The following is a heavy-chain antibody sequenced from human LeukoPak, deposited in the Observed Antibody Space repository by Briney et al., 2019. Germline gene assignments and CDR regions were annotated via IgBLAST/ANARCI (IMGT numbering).Heavy chain of an antibody. CDR2: ISGSGGST. Sequence: PGGSLRLSCAASGFTFSSYAMSWVRQAPGKGLEWVSAISGSGGSTYYADSVKGRFTISRDNSKNTLYVQLNSLRVEDTAVYYCAKERAAGYFGYDFDYWGQGNLVTVSS. J-gene: IGHJ4*02. V-gene: IGHV3-23*01. CDR3: AKERAAGYFGYDFDY. D-gene: IGHD3-22*01. CDR1: GFTFSSYA.